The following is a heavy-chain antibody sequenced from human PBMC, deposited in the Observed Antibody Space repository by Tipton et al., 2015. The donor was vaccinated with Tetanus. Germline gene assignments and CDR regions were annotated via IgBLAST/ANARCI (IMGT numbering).Heavy chain of an antibody. CDR2: LYYTGRSK. CDR3: VRRAVSYWHFDL. J-gene: IGHJ2*01. V-gene: IGHV3-30*14. CDR1: GFTLNTYT. D-gene: IGHD5/OR15-5a*01. Sequence: SLRLSCAASGFTLNTYTIHWVRQGPGMGLECVAILYYTGRSKFYADSVRGRFSISRDNAENSLYLHMNSLRSEDTAIYYCVRRAVSYWHFDLWGRAALVSVSS.